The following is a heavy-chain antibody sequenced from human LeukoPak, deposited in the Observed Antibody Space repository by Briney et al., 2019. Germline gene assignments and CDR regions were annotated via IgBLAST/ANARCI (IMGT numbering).Heavy chain of an antibody. CDR2: ISSSGSTI. J-gene: IGHJ1*01. CDR3: ATVVVPAAKYFQH. V-gene: IGHV3-11*04. Sequence: GGSLRLSCAASGFTFSDYYMSWIRQAPGKGLEWVSYISSSGSTIYYADSVKGRFTISRDNAKNSLYLQMNSLRAEDTAVYYCATVVVPAAKYFQHWGQGTLVTVSS. D-gene: IGHD2-2*01. CDR1: GFTFSDYY.